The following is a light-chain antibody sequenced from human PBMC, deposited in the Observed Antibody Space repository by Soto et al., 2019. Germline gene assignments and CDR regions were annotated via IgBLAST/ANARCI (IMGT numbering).Light chain of an antibody. CDR3: QQYYSNPRT. CDR1: QSVLYSSNNKNY. J-gene: IGKJ1*01. V-gene: IGKV4-1*01. CDR2: WAS. Sequence: DIVMTQSPDSLAVSLGERATINCKSSQSVLYSSNNKNYLAWYQQKPGQPPTLLIFWASTRESGVPDRFSGSGSGTDFTLTISSLQAEDVAVYYCQQYYSNPRTFGQGTKVEI.